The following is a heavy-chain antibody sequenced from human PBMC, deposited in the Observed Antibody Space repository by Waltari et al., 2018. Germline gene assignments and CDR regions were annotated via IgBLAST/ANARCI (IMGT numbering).Heavy chain of an antibody. CDR2: ISTSNMNT. D-gene: IGHD3-3*01. J-gene: IGHJ5*02. CDR1: GYTFTSYG. CDR3: VRDKDDFWSDYYNWFDL. Sequence: QAQLVQSGAEVKKPGASVEVSCKASGYTFTSYGISWVRQAPGQGLEWMGWISTSNMNTNYAQKFQGRLTMTTDSSTTTAYMELRSLRSDDAAVYYCVRDKDDFWSDYYNWFDLWGQGTLVTVS. V-gene: IGHV1-18*01.